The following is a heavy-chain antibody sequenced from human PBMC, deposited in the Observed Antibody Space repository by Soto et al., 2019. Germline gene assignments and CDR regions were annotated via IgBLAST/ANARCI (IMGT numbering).Heavy chain of an antibody. CDR2: ISSSSSYI. CDR3: ARGLFSYDSSGYLGY. J-gene: IGHJ4*02. CDR1: GFTFSSYS. V-gene: IGHV3-21*01. D-gene: IGHD3-22*01. Sequence: EVQLVESGGGLVKPGGSLRLSCAASGFTFSSYSMNWVRQAPGKGLEWVSSISSSSSYIYYADSVKGRFTISRDNAKNSLYMQMNGRRAEDPAVYYCARGLFSYDSSGYLGYWGQGTLVTVSS.